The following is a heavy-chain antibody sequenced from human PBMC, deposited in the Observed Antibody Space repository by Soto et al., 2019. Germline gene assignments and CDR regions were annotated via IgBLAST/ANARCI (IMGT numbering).Heavy chain of an antibody. Sequence: QVQLQESGPGLVKPSGTLSLTCTVSGGSISTSNWWIWVRQPPGRGLEWIGEIYHSGSTYYNPSLKSRVTISVDKSKNQFSLKLRSVTAADTAVYYCARGGGYSYGQPFDYWGQGTLVTVSS. D-gene: IGHD5-18*01. CDR3: ARGGGYSYGQPFDY. CDR1: GGSISTSNW. CDR2: IYHSGST. V-gene: IGHV4-4*02. J-gene: IGHJ4*02.